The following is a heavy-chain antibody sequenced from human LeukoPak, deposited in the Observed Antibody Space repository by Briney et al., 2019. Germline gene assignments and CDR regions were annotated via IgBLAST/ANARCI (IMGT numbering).Heavy chain of an antibody. V-gene: IGHV1-18*01. CDR3: ARHPSVHSYYYYYYVDV. Sequence: GASVKVSCKASGYTFTSYGISWVRQAPGQGLEWMGWISAYNGNTNYAQKLQGRVTMTTDTSTSTAYTELRSLRSDDTAVYYCARHPSVHSYYYYYYVDVWGKGTTVTVSS. J-gene: IGHJ6*03. CDR1: GYTFTSYG. CDR2: ISAYNGNT.